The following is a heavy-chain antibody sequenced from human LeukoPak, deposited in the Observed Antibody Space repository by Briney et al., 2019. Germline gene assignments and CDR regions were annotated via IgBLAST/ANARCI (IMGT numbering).Heavy chain of an antibody. J-gene: IGHJ5*02. D-gene: IGHD3-10*01. CDR2: ISAYNGNT. V-gene: IGHV1-18*01. CDR3: ARSLEFSGIHVRASEDNWFDP. Sequence: SVKVSCKASGYTFTSYGISWVRQAPGQGLEWMGWISAYNGNTNYAQKLQGRVTMTTDTSTSTAYMELRSLRSDDTAVYYCARSLEFSGIHVRASEDNWFDPWGQGTLVTVSS. CDR1: GYTFTSYG.